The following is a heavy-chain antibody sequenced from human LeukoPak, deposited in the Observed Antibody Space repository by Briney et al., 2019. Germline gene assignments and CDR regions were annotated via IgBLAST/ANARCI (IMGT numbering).Heavy chain of an antibody. CDR2: IWYDGSNK. Sequence: GRSLRLSCAASGFTFSSYGMPWVRQAPGKGLEWVAVIWYDGSNKYYADSVKGRFTISRDNSKNTLYLQMNSLRAEDTAVYYCARDRVANFLDYWGQGTLVTVSS. D-gene: IGHD3-3*01. J-gene: IGHJ4*02. CDR3: ARDRVANFLDY. V-gene: IGHV3-33*01. CDR1: GFTFSSYG.